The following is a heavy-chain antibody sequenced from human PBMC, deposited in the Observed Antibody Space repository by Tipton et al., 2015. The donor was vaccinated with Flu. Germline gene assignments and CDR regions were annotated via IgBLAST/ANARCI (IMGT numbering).Heavy chain of an antibody. CDR1: GYSSTRYG. CDR3: ARDHSGDYYYTYNCFHP. V-gene: IGHV1-18*01. J-gene: IGHJ5*02. Sequence: QVQLVQSGDEVKKPGASVKVSCKASGYSSTRYGVNWVRQAPGQGLEWMGWISTHNGNANYAQKFQGRVFLTTDKSTSTVYMELRSLRSDDTAVYYCARDHSGDYYYTYNCFHPWGQGTLVTVSS. CDR2: ISTHNGNA. D-gene: IGHD3-22*01.